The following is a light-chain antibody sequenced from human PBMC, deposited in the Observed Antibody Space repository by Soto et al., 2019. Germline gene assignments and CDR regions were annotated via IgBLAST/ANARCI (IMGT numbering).Light chain of an antibody. CDR3: QQYDNSPPYS. J-gene: IGKJ2*03. CDR2: GAS. Sequence: EIVLTQSPGTLSLSPGERATLSCRASQSLSRSRLAWYQQKPGQAPRLLVYGASSRATGIADRFSGSGSGTDFTLTISRLEPEDFAVYYCQQYDNSPPYSFGQGTKVDIK. CDR1: QSLSRSR. V-gene: IGKV3-20*01.